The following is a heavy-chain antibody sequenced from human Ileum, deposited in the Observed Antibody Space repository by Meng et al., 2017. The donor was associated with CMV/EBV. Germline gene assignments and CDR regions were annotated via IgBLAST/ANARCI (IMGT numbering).Heavy chain of an antibody. J-gene: IGHJ6*02. Sequence: GGSLRLSCAAPGFIFREYGMHWVRQAPGKGLEWVAVISYDGSIKYYGDSVKGRFTISRDNSKNTLWLQMNSLRTEDTAAYYCARTSGSIAAVGNLYYYYALDVWGQGTTVTVSS. V-gene: IGHV3-30-3*01. D-gene: IGHD6-13*01. CDR1: GFIFREYG. CDR2: ISYDGSIK. CDR3: ARTSGSIAAVGNLYYYYALDV.